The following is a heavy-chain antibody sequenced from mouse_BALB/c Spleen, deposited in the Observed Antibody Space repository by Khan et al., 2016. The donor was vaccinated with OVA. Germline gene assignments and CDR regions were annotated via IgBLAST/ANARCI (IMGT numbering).Heavy chain of an antibody. Sequence: QVQLKESGPGLVAPSQSLSITCTVSGFSLSRYNIHWVRQPPGKGLEWLGMIWGGGGTDYNSTLKSRLSISKENSKNQVFLKMNSLQNDDTAIYYYARSYYRYDGYYAMDYWGQGTSVTVSS. J-gene: IGHJ4*01. V-gene: IGHV2-6-4*01. CDR3: ARSYYRYDGYYAMDY. CDR1: GFSLSRYN. D-gene: IGHD2-14*01. CDR2: IWGGGGT.